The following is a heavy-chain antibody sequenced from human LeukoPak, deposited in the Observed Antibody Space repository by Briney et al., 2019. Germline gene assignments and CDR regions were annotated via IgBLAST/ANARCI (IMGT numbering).Heavy chain of an antibody. J-gene: IGHJ4*02. CDR1: GFTFSSYA. CDR2: ISGSGGST. Sequence: GGSLRLSCAASGFTFSSYAMSWVRQAPGKGLEWVSAISGSGGSTYYADSVKGRFTISRDNSKNTLYLQMNSLRAEDTAVYYCAKSGSSSWYWMLDYWDQGTLVTVSS. CDR3: AKSGSSSWYWMLDY. V-gene: IGHV3-23*01. D-gene: IGHD6-13*01.